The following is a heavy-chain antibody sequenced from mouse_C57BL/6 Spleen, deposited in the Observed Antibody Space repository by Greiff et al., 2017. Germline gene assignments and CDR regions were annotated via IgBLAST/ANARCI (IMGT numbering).Heavy chain of an antibody. Sequence: EVKLMESGGGLVQPGGSLSLSCAASGFTFTDYYMSWVRQPPGKALEWLGFIRNKANGYTTEYSASVKGRFTISRDNSQSILYLQMNALRAEDSATYYCARSAAYYSNLGYFDGWGTGTTVTVSS. D-gene: IGHD2-5*01. V-gene: IGHV7-3*01. CDR2: IRNKANGYTT. J-gene: IGHJ1*03. CDR3: ARSAAYYSNLGYFDG. CDR1: GFTFTDYY.